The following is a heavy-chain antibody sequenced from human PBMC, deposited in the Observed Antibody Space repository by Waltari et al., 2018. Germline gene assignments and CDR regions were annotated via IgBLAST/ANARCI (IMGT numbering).Heavy chain of an antibody. J-gene: IGHJ4*02. CDR3: AKADYGGKSVPPDY. D-gene: IGHD4-17*01. CDR1: GFTFDDYA. V-gene: IGHV3-9*01. Sequence: EVQLVESGGGLVQPGRSLRLSCAASGFTFDDYAMHWVRQAPGKGLEWVSGISWNSGSIGYADSVKGRFTISRDNAKNSLYLQMNSLRAEDTALYYCAKADYGGKSVPPDYWGQGTLVTVSS. CDR2: ISWNSGSI.